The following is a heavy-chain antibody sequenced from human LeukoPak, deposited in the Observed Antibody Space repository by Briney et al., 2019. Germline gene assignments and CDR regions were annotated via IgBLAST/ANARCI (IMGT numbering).Heavy chain of an antibody. CDR2: INPNSGGT. CDR1: GYTFTDYY. D-gene: IGHD3-22*01. CDR3: ARGNYYYDSSGYYYFDY. V-gene: IGHV1-2*02. J-gene: IGHJ4*02. Sequence: GASVKVSCKASGYTFTDYYMHWVRQTPGQGLEWMGWINPNSGGTNYAQKFQGRVTMTRATSISTAYMELSRLRSDDTAVYYCARGNYYYDSSGYYYFDYWGQGTLVTVSS.